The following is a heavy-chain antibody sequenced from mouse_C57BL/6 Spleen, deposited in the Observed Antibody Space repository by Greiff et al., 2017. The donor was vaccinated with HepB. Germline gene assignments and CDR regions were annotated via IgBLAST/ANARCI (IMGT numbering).Heavy chain of an antibody. J-gene: IGHJ2*01. CDR2: ISDGGSYT. CDR3: ARDRVYYGSSLDY. Sequence: EVKLMESGGGLVKPGGSLKLSCAASGFTFSSYAMSWVRQTPEKRLEWVATISDGGSYTYYPDNVKGRFTISRDNAKNNLYLQMSHLKSEDTAMYYCARDRVYYGSSLDYWGQGTTLTVSS. CDR1: GFTFSSYA. D-gene: IGHD1-1*01. V-gene: IGHV5-4*01.